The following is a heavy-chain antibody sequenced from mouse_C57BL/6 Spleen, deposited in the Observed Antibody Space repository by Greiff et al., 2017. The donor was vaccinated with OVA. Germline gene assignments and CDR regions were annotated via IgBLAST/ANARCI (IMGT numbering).Heavy chain of an antibody. D-gene: IGHD1-1*01. V-gene: IGHV1-55*01. J-gene: IGHJ2*01. CDR1: GYTFTSYW. CDR3: AKGTTVVTDYFDY. CDR2: IYPGSGST. Sequence: QVQLQQPGAELVKPGASVKMSCKASGYTFTSYWITWVKQRPGQGLEWIGDIYPGSGSTNYNEKFKSKATLTVDTSSSTAYMQLSSLTTEDSAVYYCAKGTTVVTDYFDYWGQGTTLTVSS.